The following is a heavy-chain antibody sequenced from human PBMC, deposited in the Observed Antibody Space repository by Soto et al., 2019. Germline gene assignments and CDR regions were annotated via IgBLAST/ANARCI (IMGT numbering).Heavy chain of an antibody. CDR2: TYYRSRFFS. J-gene: IGHJ5*02. CDR1: GDSVSSYSAA. CDR3: VRDRYSSSGWFDP. V-gene: IGHV6-1*01. D-gene: IGHD3-10*01. Sequence: HSQTLSLTCAISGDSVSSYSAAWNWIRQSPSGGLEWLGRTYYRSRFFSDYAESVKSRIIIKPDTSKNQFSLQLKFVTPEDTAVYYCVRDRYSSSGWFDPWGQGTPVTVSS.